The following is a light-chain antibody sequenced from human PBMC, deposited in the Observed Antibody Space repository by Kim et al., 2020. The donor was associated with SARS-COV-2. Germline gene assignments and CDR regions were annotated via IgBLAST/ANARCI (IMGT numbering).Light chain of an antibody. V-gene: IGLV1-40*01. Sequence: QSVMTQPPSVSGAPGQRVTISCTGSSSNIVADYDICWYQQFPEAAPKLLIYGNNNRPSGVPDRFSGFKSGTSASLAIVGLQADDEADYYCQSYDISLRGSVFGGGTQLTVL. J-gene: IGLJ3*02. CDR1: SSNIVADYD. CDR2: GNN. CDR3: QSYDISLRGSV.